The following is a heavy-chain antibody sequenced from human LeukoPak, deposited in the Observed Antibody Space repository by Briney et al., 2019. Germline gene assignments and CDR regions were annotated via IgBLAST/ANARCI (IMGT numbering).Heavy chain of an antibody. Sequence: GGSLSLSCAVWGFTYRSCALRWVRQAPGKGREWVSALRGSGCSTCYADSVKGRFTISTDKSKSTLYPQMNSLRAEDTAVYDCAKEGYSYDFDYCGQGTLVTVSS. V-gene: IGHV3-23*01. CDR3: AKEGYSYDFDY. CDR2: LRGSGCST. D-gene: IGHD5-18*01. CDR1: GFTYRSCA. J-gene: IGHJ4*02.